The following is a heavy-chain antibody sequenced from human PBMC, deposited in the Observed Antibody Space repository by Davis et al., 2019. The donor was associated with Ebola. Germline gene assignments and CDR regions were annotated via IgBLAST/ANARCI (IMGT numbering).Heavy chain of an antibody. CDR2: IRPDGSEE. CDR3: ARCSGGSCFGFDY. Sequence: GGSLRLSCAASGFTFSNYWMSWVRQAPGKGLEWVANIRPDGSEEQYVDSLKGRITISRDNAKNSLYLQMNSLRAEDTAVYYCARCSGGSCFGFDYWGQGTLVTVSS. CDR1: GFTFSNYW. D-gene: IGHD2-15*01. J-gene: IGHJ4*02. V-gene: IGHV3-7*01.